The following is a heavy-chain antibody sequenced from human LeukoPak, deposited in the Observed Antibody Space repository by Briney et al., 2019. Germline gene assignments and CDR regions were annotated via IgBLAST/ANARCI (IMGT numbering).Heavy chain of an antibody. CDR2: IYSGGST. CDR1: GFTVSSNY. D-gene: IGHD6-13*01. J-gene: IGHJ5*02. Sequence: GGSLRLSCAASGFTVSSNYMSWVRQAPGKGLEWVSVIYSGGSTYYADSVKGRFTISRDNSKNTLYLQMNSLRAEDTAVYYCARAVIAAAGDNWFDPWGQGTLVTVSS. V-gene: IGHV3-53*01. CDR3: ARAVIAAAGDNWFDP.